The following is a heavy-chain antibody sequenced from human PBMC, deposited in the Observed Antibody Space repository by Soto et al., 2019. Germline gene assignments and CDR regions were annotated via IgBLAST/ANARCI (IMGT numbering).Heavy chain of an antibody. J-gene: IGHJ3*02. Sequence: GGSLRLSCAASGFTFSSYGMHWVRQAPGKGLEWVAVISYDGSNKYYADSVKGRFTISRDNSKNTLYLQMNSLRAEDTAVYYCAKDFVVTVTTGAFDIWGQGTMVTVSS. CDR1: GFTFSSYG. V-gene: IGHV3-30*18. CDR2: ISYDGSNK. CDR3: AKDFVVTVTTGAFDI. D-gene: IGHD4-17*01.